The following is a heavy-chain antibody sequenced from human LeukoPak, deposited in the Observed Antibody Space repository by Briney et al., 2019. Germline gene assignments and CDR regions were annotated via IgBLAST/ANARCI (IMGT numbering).Heavy chain of an antibody. Sequence: GGSLRLSCVASGFTVSSNYMSWVRQAPGKGLEWVSVIYSGGSTYYADSVKGRFTISRDNSKNTLYLQMNSLRAEDTAVYYCARDLSSSWYLGSGWYGIDYWGQGTLVTVSS. D-gene: IGHD6-13*01. CDR2: IYSGGST. J-gene: IGHJ4*02. CDR3: ARDLSSSWYLGSGWYGIDY. V-gene: IGHV3-53*05. CDR1: GFTVSSNY.